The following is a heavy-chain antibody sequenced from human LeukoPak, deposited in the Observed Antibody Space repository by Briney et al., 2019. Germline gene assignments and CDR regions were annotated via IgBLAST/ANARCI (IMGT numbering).Heavy chain of an antibody. J-gene: IGHJ4*02. V-gene: IGHV3-30*18. D-gene: IGHD3-16*01. Sequence: GGSLRLSCAASGFTFTTYGMHWVRQAPGKGLEWVAVTSFDGSSKYYADSVKGRFTISRDNSKNTLYLQMNNLKTEDTAVYYCAKVFQIGDRHYFDYWGQGTLVTVSS. CDR1: GFTFTTYG. CDR3: AKVFQIGDRHYFDY. CDR2: TSFDGSSK.